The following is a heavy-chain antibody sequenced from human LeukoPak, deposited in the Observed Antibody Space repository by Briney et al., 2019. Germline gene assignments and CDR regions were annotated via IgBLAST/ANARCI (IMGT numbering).Heavy chain of an antibody. CDR3: ASYDSGGYYQYFDY. Sequence: GGSLRLSCAASGFTFRSYAMSWVRQAPGKGLEWVSGISGSGGSTYYADSAKGRFTISRDNSKNALYLQMNSLRAEDTAVYYCASYDSGGYYQYFDYWGQGTLVTVSS. CDR2: ISGSGGST. J-gene: IGHJ4*02. CDR1: GFTFRSYA. D-gene: IGHD3-22*01. V-gene: IGHV3-23*01.